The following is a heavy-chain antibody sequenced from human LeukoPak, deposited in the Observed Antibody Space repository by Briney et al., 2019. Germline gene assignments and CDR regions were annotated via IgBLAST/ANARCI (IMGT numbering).Heavy chain of an antibody. CDR1: GFTFSRYW. V-gene: IGHV3-7*01. CDR3: ASSPGSYDY. J-gene: IGHJ4*02. D-gene: IGHD7-27*01. CDR2: IKQDGSEK. Sequence: GGSLRLSCAASGFTFSRYWMSWVRQAPGKGLEWVANIKQDGSEKYYVDSVKGRFTISRDNAKNSLYLQMNRLRAEDTAVYYCASSPGSYDYWGQGTLVTVSS.